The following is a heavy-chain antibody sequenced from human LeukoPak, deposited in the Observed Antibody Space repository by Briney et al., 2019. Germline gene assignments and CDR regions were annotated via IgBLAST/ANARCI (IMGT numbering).Heavy chain of an antibody. V-gene: IGHV3-21*01. CDR1: GFTFSSYA. CDR3: ARSEVGAPFDD. CDR2: IGRSSSSV. D-gene: IGHD1-26*01. Sequence: GRSLRLSCAASGFTFSSYAMHWVRQAPGKGLEWVSSIGRSSSSVFYADSVQGRFTISRDNAKNSLYLQMNSLRADDTAVYYCARSEVGAPFDDWGQGTLVTVSS. J-gene: IGHJ4*02.